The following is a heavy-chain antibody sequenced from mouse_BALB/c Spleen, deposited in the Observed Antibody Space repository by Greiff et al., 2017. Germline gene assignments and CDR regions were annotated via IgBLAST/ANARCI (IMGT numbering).Heavy chain of an antibody. CDR2: IWAGGST. Sequence: QVHVKQSGPGLVAPSQSLSITCTVSGFSLTSYGVHWVRQPPGKGLEWLGVIWAGGSTNYNSALMSRLSISKDNSKSQVFLKMNSLQTDDTAMYYCAREGYPFAYWGQGTLVTVSA. CDR3: AREGYPFAY. CDR1: GFSLTSYG. V-gene: IGHV2-9*02. J-gene: IGHJ3*01. D-gene: IGHD2-14*01.